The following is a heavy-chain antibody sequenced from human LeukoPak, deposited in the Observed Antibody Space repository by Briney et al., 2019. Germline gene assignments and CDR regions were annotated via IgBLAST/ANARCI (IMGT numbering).Heavy chain of an antibody. CDR3: ARVQDRPPVTIRWYTPRQESDAFDI. CDR1: GFTFSSYS. Sequence: GGSLRLSCAASGFTFSSYSMNWVRQAPGKGLEWVSYISSSSSTIYYADSVKGRFTISRDNAKNSLYLQMNSLRDEDTAVYYCARVQDRPPVTIRWYTPRQESDAFDIWGQGTMVTVSS. D-gene: IGHD4-23*01. J-gene: IGHJ3*02. CDR2: ISSSSSTI. V-gene: IGHV3-48*02.